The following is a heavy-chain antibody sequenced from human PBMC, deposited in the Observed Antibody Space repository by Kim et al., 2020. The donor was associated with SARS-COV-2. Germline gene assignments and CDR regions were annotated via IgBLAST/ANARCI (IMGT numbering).Heavy chain of an antibody. Sequence: GGSLRLSCAPSGFSVRNTYLSWVRQAPGKGLEWVSLIFSDGRTFYAASVKGRFTVSKDNSKDTLYLQMNSLGAEDTAVYFCARAGYYDSSGHYF. D-gene: IGHD3-22*01. J-gene: IGHJ2*01. V-gene: IGHV3-66*01. CDR1: GFSVRNTY. CDR2: IFSDGRT. CDR3: ARAGYYDSSGHYF.